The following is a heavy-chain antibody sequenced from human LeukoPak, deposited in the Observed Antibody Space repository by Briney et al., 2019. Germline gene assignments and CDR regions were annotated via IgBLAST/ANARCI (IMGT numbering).Heavy chain of an antibody. D-gene: IGHD4-17*01. CDR2: IYYSGTT. J-gene: IGHJ6*02. CDR3: AREDPQTTVPEGMDV. V-gene: IGHV4-59*01. Sequence: PGTLSLTCTVSGGSISYYYWSWIRQSPGKGLEWIGYIYYSGTTNYNPSLKSRVTISVDTSKNQFSLQLRSVTAADTAVYYCAREDPQTTVPEGMDVWGQGTTVTVSS. CDR1: GGSISYYY.